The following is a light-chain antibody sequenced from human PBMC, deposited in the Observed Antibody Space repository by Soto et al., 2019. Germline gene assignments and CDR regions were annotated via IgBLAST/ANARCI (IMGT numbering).Light chain of an antibody. CDR1: QGISSY. J-gene: IGKJ5*01. V-gene: IGKV1-12*02. CDR3: QQANSFRSIT. Sequence: IRMTQSPSSLSASTGDRVTITCRASQGISSYLAWYQQKPGKAPKLLIYAASSLQSGVPSRFSGSGSGTDFTLTISSLQPEDFATYYCQQANSFRSITFGQGTRLEIK. CDR2: AAS.